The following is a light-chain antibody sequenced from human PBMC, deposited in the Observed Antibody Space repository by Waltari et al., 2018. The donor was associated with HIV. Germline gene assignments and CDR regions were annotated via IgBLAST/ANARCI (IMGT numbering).Light chain of an antibody. V-gene: IGLV1-47*01. Sequence: QSVMTQPPSASGPPGQRVTISCSGSSSTIGRNYVHWYQQLPGTTPKLLIYRNNQRPSGVPDRFSGSKSGTSASLAISGLRSEDEADYYCAAWDDSLSGSWVFGGGTQVTVL. J-gene: IGLJ3*02. CDR2: RNN. CDR3: AAWDDSLSGSWV. CDR1: SSTIGRNY.